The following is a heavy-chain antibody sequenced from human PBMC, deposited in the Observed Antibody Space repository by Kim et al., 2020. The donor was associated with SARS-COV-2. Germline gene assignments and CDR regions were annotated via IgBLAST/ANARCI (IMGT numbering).Heavy chain of an antibody. CDR2: IIPIFGTA. CDR1: GGTFSSYA. CDR3: AKRGSARKSGSYYVDYYYYGMDV. J-gene: IGHJ6*02. Sequence: SVKVSCKASGGTFSSYAISWVRQAPGQGLEWMGGIIPIFGTANYAQKFQGRVTITADESTSTAYMELSSLRSEDTAVYYCAKRGSARKSGSYYVDYYYYGMDVWGQGTTVTVSS. V-gene: IGHV1-69*13. D-gene: IGHD1-26*01.